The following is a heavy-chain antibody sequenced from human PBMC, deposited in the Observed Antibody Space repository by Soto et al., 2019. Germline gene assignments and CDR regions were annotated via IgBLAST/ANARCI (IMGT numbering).Heavy chain of an antibody. V-gene: IGHV1-69*12. CDR3: AQTLGSAVAGPGRFDL. D-gene: IGHD6-19*01. Sequence: QVQLVQSGAEVKKPGSSVKVSCKASGGTFSRYAISWVRQAPGQGLEWMGGITPMFGTANYAQKFQGRVTISADEATSTVHMELRRLRSEDTAVHYCAQTLGSAVAGPGRFDLWGRGTLVMVSS. J-gene: IGHJ2*01. CDR2: ITPMFGTA. CDR1: GGTFSRYA.